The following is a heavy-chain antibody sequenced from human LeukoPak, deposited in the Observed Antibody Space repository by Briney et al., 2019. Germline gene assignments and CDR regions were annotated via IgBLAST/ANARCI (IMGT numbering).Heavy chain of an antibody. J-gene: IGHJ4*02. CDR3: AKDLYDFWSWGFDY. Sequence: PGGSLRLSCAASGFTFSSYGMHWVRQAPGKGLEWVAFIRYDGSNKYYADSVKGRFTISRDNSKNTLYLQMNSLRAEDTAVYYCAKDLYDFWSWGFDYWGQGTRVTVSS. CDR2: IRYDGSNK. CDR1: GFTFSSYG. D-gene: IGHD3-3*01. V-gene: IGHV3-30*02.